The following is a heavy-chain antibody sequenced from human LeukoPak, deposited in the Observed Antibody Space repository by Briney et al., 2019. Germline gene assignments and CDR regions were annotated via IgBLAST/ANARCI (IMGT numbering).Heavy chain of an antibody. J-gene: IGHJ4*02. CDR3: ASRTYYDILTGLNFDY. CDR1: GGSISSSSYY. Sequence: PSETLSLTCTVSGGSISSSSYYWGWIRQPPEKGLEWIGSIYYSGSTYYNPSLKSRVTISVDTSKNQFSLKLSSVTAADTAVYYWASRTYYDILTGLNFDYWGQGTLVTVSS. D-gene: IGHD3-9*01. CDR2: IYYSGST. V-gene: IGHV4-39*01.